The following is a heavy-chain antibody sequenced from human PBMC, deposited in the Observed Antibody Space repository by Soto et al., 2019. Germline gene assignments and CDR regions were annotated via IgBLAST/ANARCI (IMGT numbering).Heavy chain of an antibody. CDR3: ARVRGYNWNLAWFDP. Sequence: LSETLSLTCTVSGGSVSSGSYYWSWIRQPPGKGLEWIGYIYYSGSTNYNPSLKSRVTISVDTSKNQFSLKLSSVTAADTAVYYCARVRGYNWNLAWFDPWGQGTLVTVPQ. CDR1: GGSVSSGSYY. D-gene: IGHD1-20*01. J-gene: IGHJ5*02. CDR2: IYYSGST. V-gene: IGHV4-61*01.